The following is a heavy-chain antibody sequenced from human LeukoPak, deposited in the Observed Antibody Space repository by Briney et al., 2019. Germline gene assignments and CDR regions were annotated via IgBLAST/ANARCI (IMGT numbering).Heavy chain of an antibody. J-gene: IGHJ4*02. D-gene: IGHD3-3*01. V-gene: IGHV3-23*01. CDR2: ISGSGGST. CDR1: GFTFSSYA. Sequence: GGSLRLSCAASGFTFSSYAMNWVRQAPGKGLEWVSAISGSGGSTYYADSVKGRFTISRDNSKNTLYLQMNSLRAEDTAVYYCAKGYYDFWSGFFDYWGQGTLVTVSS. CDR3: AKGYYDFWSGFFDY.